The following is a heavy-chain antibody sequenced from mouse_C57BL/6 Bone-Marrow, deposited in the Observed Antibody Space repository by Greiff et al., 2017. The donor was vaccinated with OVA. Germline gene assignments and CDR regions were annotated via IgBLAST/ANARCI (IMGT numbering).Heavy chain of an antibody. CDR2: IDPSDSYT. Sequence: VQLQQPGAELVMPGASVKLSCKASGYTFTSYWMHWVKQRPGQGLEWIGEIDPSDSYTNYNQKFKGQSTLTVDKSSSTAYMQLSSLTSEDSAVYYCARDYGSSYGFAYWGQGTLVTVSA. D-gene: IGHD1-1*01. CDR1: GYTFTSYW. J-gene: IGHJ3*01. V-gene: IGHV1-69*01. CDR3: ARDYGSSYGFAY.